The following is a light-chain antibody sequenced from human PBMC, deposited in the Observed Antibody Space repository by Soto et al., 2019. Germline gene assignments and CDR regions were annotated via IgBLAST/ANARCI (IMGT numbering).Light chain of an antibody. Sequence: QSALTQPRSVSGSPGQSVTISCTGTSSDVGGYNSVSWYQQHPGKVPQLMIYEVSKRPSGVPNRFSGSKSANTASLTISGLQAEDEADYYCCSYAGSYTYVFGTGTKLTVL. V-gene: IGLV2-11*01. CDR3: CSYAGSYTYV. J-gene: IGLJ1*01. CDR1: SSDVGGYNS. CDR2: EVS.